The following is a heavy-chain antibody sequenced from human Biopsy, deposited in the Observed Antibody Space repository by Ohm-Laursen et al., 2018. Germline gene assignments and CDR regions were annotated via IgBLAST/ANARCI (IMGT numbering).Heavy chain of an antibody. CDR1: GFSLNTRGMS. J-gene: IGHJ6*02. CDR2: IDRDGAK. V-gene: IGHV2-70*16. D-gene: IGHD2-2*02. CDR3: ARIPILVVPAAIVYRHRRHLQGLDV. Sequence: PTQTLTLTCTLSGFSLNTRGMSVTWIRQPPGKALEWLARIDRDGAKVYNGSLKTRLTISKDTSENHVVLTLSDVDPVDTATYYCARIPILVVPAAIVYRHRRHLQGLDVWGQGTTVTVSS.